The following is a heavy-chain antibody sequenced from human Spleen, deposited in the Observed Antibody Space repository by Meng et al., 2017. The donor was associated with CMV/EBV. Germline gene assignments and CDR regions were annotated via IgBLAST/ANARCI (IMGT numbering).Heavy chain of an antibody. J-gene: IGHJ6*02. CDR3: ARQVVEMATSYHYGMDV. CDR2: IYYSGST. V-gene: IGHV4-39*01. Sequence: GSLRLSCTVSGGSIRSSSYYWGWVRQPPGKGLKWIGNIYYSGSTYYNPSLKSRVTISVDTSNNQFSLKLNSVTAADTAVYYCARQVVEMATSYHYGMDVWGQGTTVTVSS. D-gene: IGHD5-24*01. CDR1: GGSIRSSSYY.